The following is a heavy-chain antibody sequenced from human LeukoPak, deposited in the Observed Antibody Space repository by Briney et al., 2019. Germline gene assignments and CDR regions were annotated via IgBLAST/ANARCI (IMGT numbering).Heavy chain of an antibody. CDR1: GYTFTSYY. V-gene: IGHV1-46*01. D-gene: IGHD3-22*01. Sequence: ASVKVSCKASGYTFTSYYMHWVRQAPGQGLEWMGIINPSGGSTSYAQKFQGRVTMTRDTSTSTVYMELSSLRSEDTAVYYCARDLSIGYYYDSSVGSDYWGQGTLVTVSS. CDR3: ARDLSIGYYYDSSVGSDY. J-gene: IGHJ4*02. CDR2: INPSGGST.